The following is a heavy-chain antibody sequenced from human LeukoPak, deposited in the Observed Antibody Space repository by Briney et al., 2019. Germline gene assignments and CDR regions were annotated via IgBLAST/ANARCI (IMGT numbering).Heavy chain of an antibody. Sequence: ASVKVSCKASGYTFSTYAFSWVRQAPGQGLEWMGWIGTYNGVTNYAQRLQDRVTLTTDTSTSTAYVELRNLTSDDTAVYYCARDRGSSDYWGQGTLVIVSS. CDR3: ARDRGSSDY. CDR1: GYTFSTYA. CDR2: IGTYNGVT. J-gene: IGHJ4*02. V-gene: IGHV1-18*04. D-gene: IGHD1-26*01.